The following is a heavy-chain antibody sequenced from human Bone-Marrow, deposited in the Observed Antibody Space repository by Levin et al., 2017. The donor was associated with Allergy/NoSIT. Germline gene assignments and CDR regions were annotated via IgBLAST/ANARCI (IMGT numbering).Heavy chain of an antibody. CDR3: AKSGSGASMVESLEF. D-gene: IGHD3-10*01. Sequence: GGSLRLSCAASGFTFSNAWMSWVRQAPGKGLEWVGRIKSNTDGGTTDYAPPVKGRFTISRDDSKSMLYLQMNSLKTDETGVYYCAKSGSGASMVESLEFWGQGTLVSVSS. J-gene: IGHJ1*01. V-gene: IGHV3-15*01. CDR2: IKSNTDGGTT. CDR1: GFTFSNAW.